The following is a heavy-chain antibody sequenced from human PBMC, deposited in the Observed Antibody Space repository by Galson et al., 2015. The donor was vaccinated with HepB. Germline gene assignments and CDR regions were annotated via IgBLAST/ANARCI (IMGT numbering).Heavy chain of an antibody. J-gene: IGHJ6*03. V-gene: IGHV1-69*13. D-gene: IGHD3-3*01. CDR3: ARQVERFLESIRANYYYYIDV. CDR1: GYTFTSYA. Sequence: SVKVSCKASGYTFTSYAVSWVRQAPGQGLEWMGGIIPIFGTANYAQKFQGRVTITADESTSTAYMELSSLRSEDTAVYYCARQVERFLESIRANYYYYIDVWGKGTTVTVSS. CDR2: IIPIFGTA.